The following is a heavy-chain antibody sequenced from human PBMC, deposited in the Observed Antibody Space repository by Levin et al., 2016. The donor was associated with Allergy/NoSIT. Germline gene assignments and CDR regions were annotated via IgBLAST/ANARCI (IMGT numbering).Heavy chain of an antibody. Sequence: SETLSLTCTVSGYSISSGYYWGWIRQPPGKGLEWIGTIYHSGSTYYSPSLKSRVTISVDTSKNQFSLNLNSVTAADTAVYYCARDARVIAVAGPLYYFDYWGQGTLVTVSS. CDR2: IYHSGST. D-gene: IGHD6-19*01. CDR3: ARDARVIAVAGPLYYFDY. V-gene: IGHV4-38-2*02. CDR1: GYSISSGYY. J-gene: IGHJ4*02.